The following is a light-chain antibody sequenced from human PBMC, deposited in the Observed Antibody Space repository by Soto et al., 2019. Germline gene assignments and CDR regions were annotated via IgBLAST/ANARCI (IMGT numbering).Light chain of an antibody. J-gene: IGKJ2*01. CDR1: QSVSTY. Sequence: EIVLTQSPATLSLSPGERATLSCRASQSVSTYLAWYQQKPGQAPRLLIYAASNRATGIPARFSGSGSGTDFTLTVSSLEPEDFAVYYCQQRGNWPPYTFGQGTKLEIK. V-gene: IGKV3-11*01. CDR2: AAS. CDR3: QQRGNWPPYT.